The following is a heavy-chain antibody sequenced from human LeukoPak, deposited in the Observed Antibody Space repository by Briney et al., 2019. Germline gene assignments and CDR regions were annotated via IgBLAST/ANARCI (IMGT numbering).Heavy chain of an antibody. CDR3: ARGKGPDRWFDP. J-gene: IGHJ5*02. CDR2: INHSGST. Sequence: SETLSLTCAVYSESFSTYYWNWIRQPPGKGLEWIGEINHSGSTNYNPSLKSRVTISVDTSKNQFSLKLSSVTAADTAVYYCARGKGPDRWFDPWGQGTLVTVSS. CDR1: SESFSTYY. V-gene: IGHV4-34*01.